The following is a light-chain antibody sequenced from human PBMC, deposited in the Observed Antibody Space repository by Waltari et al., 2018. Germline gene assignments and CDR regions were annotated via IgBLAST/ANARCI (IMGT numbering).Light chain of an antibody. CDR1: QSVSSY. V-gene: IGKV3-11*01. CDR3: QQRSNWPF. CDR2: DAS. Sequence: EIVLTQSPATLSLSPGERATLSCRASQSVSSYLAWYQQKPGQAPRLLIYDASNRATGIPARFSGSGSGTDFTLTISSLEPEDFAVYYCQQRSNWPFFGRGTKVEIK. J-gene: IGKJ4*01.